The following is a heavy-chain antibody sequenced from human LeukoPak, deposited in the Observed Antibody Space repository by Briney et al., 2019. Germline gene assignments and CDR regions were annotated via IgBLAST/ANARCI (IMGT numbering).Heavy chain of an antibody. CDR1: GGSISNYY. CDR3: VRSGGDYFDY. D-gene: IGHD3-10*01. V-gene: IGHV4-59*01. CDR2: IYYSGNT. J-gene: IGHJ4*02. Sequence: SETLSLTCSVSGGSISNYYWSWIRQPPGKGLEWIGYIYYSGNTNYNPSLKSRVTISVDTSKKQFSLKLSSVTAADTAVYCCVRSGGDYFDYWGQGTLVTVSS.